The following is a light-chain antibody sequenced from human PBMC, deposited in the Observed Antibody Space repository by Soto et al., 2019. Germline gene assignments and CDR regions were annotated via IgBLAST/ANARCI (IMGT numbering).Light chain of an antibody. CDR2: GAS. CDR1: QSVSSSY. J-gene: IGKJ5*01. Sequence: EIVLTQSPGTLSLSPWEGATLSCRASQSVSSSYLAWYQQKPGQAPRLLFYGASTGATGLPARFSGSGSGTEFTLTINSLQAEDCAVYYCQQYYNWPRTFGQGTRLEIK. CDR3: QQYYNWPRT. V-gene: IGKV3D-7*01.